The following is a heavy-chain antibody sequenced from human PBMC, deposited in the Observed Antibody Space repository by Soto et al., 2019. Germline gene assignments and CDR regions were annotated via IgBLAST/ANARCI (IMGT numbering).Heavy chain of an antibody. J-gene: IGHJ3*02. D-gene: IGHD3-22*01. V-gene: IGHV3-7*04. Sequence: EVQLVESGGGLVQPGGSVRLSCAASGFTFSSYWMSWVRQAPGKGLEWVANIKPDGSEKHYVDSVKGRFTMSRDNVKNSVYLQMNRRRGEDTAVYYCARGDYHDNSGPFSDAFDIWGQGTMVTVSS. CDR2: IKPDGSEK. CDR3: ARGDYHDNSGPFSDAFDI. CDR1: GFTFSSYW.